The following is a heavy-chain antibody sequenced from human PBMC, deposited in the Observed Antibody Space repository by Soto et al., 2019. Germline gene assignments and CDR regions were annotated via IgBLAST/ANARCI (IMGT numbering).Heavy chain of an antibody. CDR3: ARDHLLPRNLAVAGRWWFDP. Sequence: GASVKVSCKASGYTFTSYGISWVRQAPGQGLEWMGWISAYNGNTNYAQKLQGRVTMTTDTSTSTAYMELRSLRSDDTAVYYCARDHLLPRNLAVAGRWWFDPWGQGTLVTVSS. CDR1: GYTFTSYG. D-gene: IGHD6-19*01. CDR2: ISAYNGNT. J-gene: IGHJ5*02. V-gene: IGHV1-18*01.